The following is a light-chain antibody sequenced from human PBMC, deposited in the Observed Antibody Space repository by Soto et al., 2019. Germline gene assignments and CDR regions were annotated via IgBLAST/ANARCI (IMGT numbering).Light chain of an antibody. J-gene: IGKJ4*01. CDR3: QQFNIWPHMLS. Sequence: IVVTQSPATLSVSPGERATLSCRASQGVGSNLAWYQQRPGQAPRLLIYDASTRATGIPDRFSGSGSRTEFTLTISSLQSEDFAVYYCQQFNIWPHMLSFGGGTKLEMK. V-gene: IGKV3-15*01. CDR2: DAS. CDR1: QGVGSN.